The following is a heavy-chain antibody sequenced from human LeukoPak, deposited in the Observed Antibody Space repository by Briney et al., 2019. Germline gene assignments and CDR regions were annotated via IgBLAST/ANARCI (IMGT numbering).Heavy chain of an antibody. Sequence: ASVKVSCKASGYTFTGYYMHWVRQAPGQGLEWMGWINPNSGGTNYAQKFQGRVTMTRDTSISTAYMELSRLRSDDTAVYYCARDQGCSSTSCYTGKTRFDYWGQGTLVTVPS. J-gene: IGHJ4*02. CDR2: INPNSGGT. D-gene: IGHD2-2*02. V-gene: IGHV1-2*02. CDR3: ARDQGCSSTSCYTGKTRFDY. CDR1: GYTFTGYY.